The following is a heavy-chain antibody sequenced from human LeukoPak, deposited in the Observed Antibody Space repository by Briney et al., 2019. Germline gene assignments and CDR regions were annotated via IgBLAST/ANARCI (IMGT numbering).Heavy chain of an antibody. J-gene: IGHJ5*02. V-gene: IGHV3-21*01. CDR3: ARDEDRWFDP. CDR2: ISSSSSYI. CDR1: GFTFSSYS. Sequence: GGSLRLSCAASGFTFSSYSMNWVRQVPGKGLEWVSSISSSSSYIYYADSVKGRFTISRDNAKNSLYLRMNSLRAEDTAVYYCARDEDRWFDPWGQGTLVTVSS.